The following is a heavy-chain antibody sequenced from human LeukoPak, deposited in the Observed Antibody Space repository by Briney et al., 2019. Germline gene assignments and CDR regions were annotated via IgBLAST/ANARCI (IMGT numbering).Heavy chain of an antibody. CDR1: GGSISSYF. CDR2: IYYTER. CDR3: ARSLEVEVAASWLDP. J-gene: IGHJ5*02. V-gene: IGHV4-59*01. Sequence: SETLSLTCSVSGGSISSYFWSWIRQSPGKELEWIGYIYYTERNYNPSLKSRVIISLDTSKNQFSLELSSVTAADTAVYYCARSLEVEVAASWLDPWGQGTLVTVSS. D-gene: IGHD2-15*01.